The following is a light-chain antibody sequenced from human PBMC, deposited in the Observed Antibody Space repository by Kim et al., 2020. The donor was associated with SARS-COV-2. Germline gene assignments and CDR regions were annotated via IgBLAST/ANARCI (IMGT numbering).Light chain of an antibody. CDR3: QTWGTGIRV. CDR2: LNSDGSH. J-gene: IGLJ3*02. CDR1: SGHSSYA. V-gene: IGLV4-69*01. Sequence: QPVLTQSPSASASLGASVKLTCTLSSGHSSYAIAWHQQQPEKGPRYLMKLNSDGSHSKGDGIPDRFSGSSSGADRYLTISSLQSEDEADYYCQTWGTGIRVFGGGTLLTVL.